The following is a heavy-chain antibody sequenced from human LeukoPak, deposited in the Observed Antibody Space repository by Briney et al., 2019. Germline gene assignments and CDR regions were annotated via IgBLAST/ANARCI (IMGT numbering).Heavy chain of an antibody. Sequence: SETLSLTCTVSGYSISNGYYWGWIRQPPGKGLEWIGTMFHSGNTFYNPSLTSRVTISLDTSKNQFSLKLSSVTAADTAVYYCAREGEDYGDYGRTFDYWGQGTLVTVSS. CDR1: GYSISNGYY. CDR3: AREGEDYGDYGRTFDY. CDR2: MFHSGNT. D-gene: IGHD4-17*01. V-gene: IGHV4-38-2*02. J-gene: IGHJ4*02.